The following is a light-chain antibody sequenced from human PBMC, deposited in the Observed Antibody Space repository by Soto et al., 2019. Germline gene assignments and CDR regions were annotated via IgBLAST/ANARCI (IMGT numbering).Light chain of an antibody. CDR3: QQYNGYSAT. CDR1: QSIGNW. J-gene: IGKJ1*01. Sequence: DIQMTQSPSTLSASVGDRVTITCRASQSIGNWLAWYQQKPGKAPEVLIYDASSLGHGVTSRFSGRGSGTEFTLTISSLQPDDFATYYCQQYNGYSATFGQGTRWIS. V-gene: IGKV1-5*01. CDR2: DAS.